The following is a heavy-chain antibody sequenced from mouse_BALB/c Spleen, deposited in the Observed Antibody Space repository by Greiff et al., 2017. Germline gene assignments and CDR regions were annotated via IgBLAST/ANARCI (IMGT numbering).Heavy chain of an antibody. CDR2: INPYNGAT. J-gene: IGHJ2*01. CDR1: GYSFTGYY. CDR3: AREFHYFDY. V-gene: IGHV1-31*01. Sequence: VQLQQSGPELVKPGASVKISCKASGYSFTGYYMHWVKQSHVKSLEWIGRINPYNGATSYNQNFKDKASLTVDKSSSTAYMELHSLTSADSAVYYCAREFHYFDYWGQGTTLTVSS.